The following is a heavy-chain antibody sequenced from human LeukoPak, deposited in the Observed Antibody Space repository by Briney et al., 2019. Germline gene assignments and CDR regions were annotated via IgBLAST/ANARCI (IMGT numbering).Heavy chain of an antibody. Sequence: GVLRLSCAASGFSFRSFAMSWVRQAPGQGLEWVSVISGRGDSTHYTDSVKGRFTISRDNSKNTLFLQMNSLRAEDTAMYYCTKAHSSSWYYFGDWGQGARVTVSS. CDR1: GFSFRSFA. CDR2: ISGRGDST. V-gene: IGHV3-23*01. CDR3: TKAHSSSWYYFGD. D-gene: IGHD6-13*01. J-gene: IGHJ4*02.